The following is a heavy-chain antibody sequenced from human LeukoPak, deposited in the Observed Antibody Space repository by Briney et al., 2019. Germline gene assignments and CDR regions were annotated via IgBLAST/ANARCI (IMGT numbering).Heavy chain of an antibody. D-gene: IGHD5-18*01. CDR2: IYYSGST. CDR3: ARDRDTAEGGNWFDP. J-gene: IGHJ5*02. CDR1: AGSISSGGYY. V-gene: IGHV4-31*03. Sequence: SQTLSLTCTVSAGSISSGGYYWSWIRQHPGKGLEWIGYIYYSGSTYYNPSLKSRVTISVDTSKNQFSLKLSSVTAADTAVYYCARDRDTAEGGNWFDPWGQGTLVTVSS.